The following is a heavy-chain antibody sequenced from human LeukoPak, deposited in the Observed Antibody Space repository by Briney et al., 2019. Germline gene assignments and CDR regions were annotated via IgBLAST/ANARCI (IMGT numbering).Heavy chain of an antibody. CDR1: SFTFSSYV. CDR3: AKEYGYTYGEFDY. CDR2: VSTTGGST. Sequence: GGSLRLSCGASSFTFSSYVMSWVRQAPGKGLEWVSTVSTTGGSTYYADSVKGRFTISRDNSKDTLYLQMNSLRAEDTAVYYCAKEYGYTYGEFDYWGQGTLVTVSS. J-gene: IGHJ4*02. V-gene: IGHV3-23*01. D-gene: IGHD5-18*01.